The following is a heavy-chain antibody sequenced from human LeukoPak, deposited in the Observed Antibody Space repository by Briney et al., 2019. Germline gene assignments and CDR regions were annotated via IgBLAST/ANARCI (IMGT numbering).Heavy chain of an antibody. Sequence: GGSLRLSCATSGFSFSSYWMSWVRQAPGKGLEWVANIKKDGSEKYYVDSVKGRFTISRDNVKNSLYLQMSSLRAEDTGVYYCARAMTTEANDYWGQGTLVTVSP. CDR3: ARAMTTEANDY. D-gene: IGHD4-11*01. J-gene: IGHJ4*02. V-gene: IGHV3-7*03. CDR1: GFSFSSYW. CDR2: IKKDGSEK.